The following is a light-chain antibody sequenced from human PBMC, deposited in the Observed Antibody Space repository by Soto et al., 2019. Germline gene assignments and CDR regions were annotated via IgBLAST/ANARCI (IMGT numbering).Light chain of an antibody. V-gene: IGKV1-12*01. CDR2: AAT. CDR1: QDINSR. CDR3: LQVANFPRT. Sequence: QDINSRLAWFQQQPGRPPKYVIQAATMLQSGFPSRFAGSGSGRDFTLTIHTLQPEDSATYYCLQVANFPRTFGQGIKVDIK. J-gene: IGKJ1*01.